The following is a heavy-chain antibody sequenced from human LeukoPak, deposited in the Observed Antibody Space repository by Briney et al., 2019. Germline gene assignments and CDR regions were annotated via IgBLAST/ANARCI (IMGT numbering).Heavy chain of an antibody. J-gene: IGHJ4*02. Sequence: GGSLRLSCAASGFTFNRYWMHWVRQAPGTGLVWVSHINTDGSSTTYAGSVKGRFTISRDNAQNTLYLQMHSLRAEDTAVYYCANINIGDSWGQGTLVTVPS. V-gene: IGHV3-74*01. CDR3: ANINIGDS. CDR1: GFTFNRYW. CDR2: INTDGSST.